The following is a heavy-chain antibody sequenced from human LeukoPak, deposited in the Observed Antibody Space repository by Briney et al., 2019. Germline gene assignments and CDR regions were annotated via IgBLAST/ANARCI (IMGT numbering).Heavy chain of an antibody. CDR3: ARWAAAQSIYYFDY. J-gene: IGHJ4*02. V-gene: IGHV4-4*07. CDR1: GGSISSYY. CDR2: IYTSGST. Sequence: SETLSLTCTVSGGSISSYYWSWLRQPAGKGLEWIGRIYTSGSTNYNPSLKSRVTMSVDTSKNQFSLKLSSVTAADTAVYYCARWAAAQSIYYFDYWGQGTLVTVSS. D-gene: IGHD6-13*01.